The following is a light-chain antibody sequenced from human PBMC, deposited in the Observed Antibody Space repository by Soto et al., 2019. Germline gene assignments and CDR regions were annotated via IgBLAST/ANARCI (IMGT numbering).Light chain of an antibody. CDR3: QQYNSYS. CDR2: HAS. V-gene: IGKV1-5*02. J-gene: IGKJ1*01. Sequence: DMDIKKYTWTLPASLGPRVTIICRASQSISNWLAWYQQKPGTAPKLLIYHASTLESGVPSRFSGSGSGTEFTLTISSLQPDDFATYYCQQYNSYSFGQGTKVDIK. CDR1: QSISNW.